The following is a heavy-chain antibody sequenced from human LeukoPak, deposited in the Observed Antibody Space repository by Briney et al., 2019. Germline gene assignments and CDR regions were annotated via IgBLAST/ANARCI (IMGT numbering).Heavy chain of an antibody. Sequence: PGGSLRLSCAASGFTFSSYAMSWVRQAPEKGLEWVSTISGSGGGTYYADSVKGRFTISRDNSKSTVYLQMNSLRAEDTAVYYCAAQWLVLGAFDIWGQGTMVTVSS. D-gene: IGHD6-19*01. V-gene: IGHV3-23*01. CDR2: ISGSGGGT. J-gene: IGHJ3*02. CDR1: GFTFSSYA. CDR3: AAQWLVLGAFDI.